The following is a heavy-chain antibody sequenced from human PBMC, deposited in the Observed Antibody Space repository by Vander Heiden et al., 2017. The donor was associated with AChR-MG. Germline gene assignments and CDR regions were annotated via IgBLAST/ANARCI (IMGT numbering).Heavy chain of an antibody. Sequence: EVQLVQSGAEAKEPGECRRISRRGSGYSFTGYWVNWVRTLPGKGLARVGKIDPSDYYTTYSSVVQGHLTMTVDKSNSTAYLQWSRMKDSDIDMYCSARQGHSGPAWFDPWGQGTLVTVSS. CDR3: ARQGHSGPAWFDP. CDR1: GYSFTGYW. V-gene: IGHV5-10-1*03. J-gene: IGHJ5*02. D-gene: IGHD1-26*01. CDR2: IDPSDYYT.